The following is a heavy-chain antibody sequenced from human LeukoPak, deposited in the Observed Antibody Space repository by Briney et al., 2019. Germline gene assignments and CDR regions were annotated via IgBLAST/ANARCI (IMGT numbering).Heavy chain of an antibody. CDR3: ARGYSSGYRYYYYYYMDV. V-gene: IGHV1-8*01. D-gene: IGHD3-22*01. CDR1: GYTFTSYD. Sequence: ASVKVSCKASGYTFTSYDINWVRQATGQGLEWMGWMNPNSGNTGYAQKFQGRVTMTRNTSISTAYMELSSLRSEDTAVYYCARGYSSGYRYYYYYYMDVWGKGTTVTISS. J-gene: IGHJ6*03. CDR2: MNPNSGNT.